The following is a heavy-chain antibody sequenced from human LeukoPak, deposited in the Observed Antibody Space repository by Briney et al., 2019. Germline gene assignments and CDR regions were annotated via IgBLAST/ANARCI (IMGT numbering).Heavy chain of an antibody. J-gene: IGHJ3*02. CDR2: INHSGNT. Sequence: PSETLSLTCTVSDYSISSDYYWGWIRQPPGKGLEWIGSINHSGNTYYNPSLRRRVTMSVDTSKKQFSLKLSFVTAADTAVYYCARTVGGGARSRAFDIWGQGTVVTVSS. CDR1: DYSISSDYY. V-gene: IGHV4-38-2*02. D-gene: IGHD4-23*01. CDR3: ARTVGGGARSRAFDI.